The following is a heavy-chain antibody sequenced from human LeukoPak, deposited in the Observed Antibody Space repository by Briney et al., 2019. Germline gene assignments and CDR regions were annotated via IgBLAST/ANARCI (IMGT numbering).Heavy chain of an antibody. CDR1: GFTFSSYA. CDR3: AKDLRYSGDY. J-gene: IGHJ4*02. V-gene: IGHV3-23*01. D-gene: IGHD3-9*01. CDR2: ISGSGGTT. Sequence: GGSLRLSCAASGFTFSSYAMSWVRQAPGKGLEWVSAISGSGGTTYYADSVKGRFTISRDNSKNTLYLQMNNLRAEDTAVYYCAKDLRYSGDYWGQGTLVTVSS.